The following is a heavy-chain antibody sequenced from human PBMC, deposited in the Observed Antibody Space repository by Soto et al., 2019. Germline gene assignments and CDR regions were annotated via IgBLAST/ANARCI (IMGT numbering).Heavy chain of an antibody. CDR3: TTTVAATGGFEY. CDR2: TDSDGSFT. J-gene: IGHJ4*02. CDR1: GFTFSSYW. Sequence: PGGSLRLSCVASGFTFSSYWMHWARRTPGQGLVWVSHTDSDGSFTTYADSVKGRFTISRDNAKSTLFLQMNSLKTEDTAVYYCTTTVAATGGFEYWGQGALVTVSS. D-gene: IGHD1-1*01. V-gene: IGHV3-74*01.